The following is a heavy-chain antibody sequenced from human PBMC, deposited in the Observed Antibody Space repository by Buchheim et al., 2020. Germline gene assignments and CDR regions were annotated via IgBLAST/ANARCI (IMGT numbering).Heavy chain of an antibody. D-gene: IGHD1-7*01. CDR2: ISSISSTI. CDR1: GFTFSSYS. CDR3: ASISPTNYRPIDY. V-gene: IGHV3-48*01. Sequence: EVQLVESGGGLVQPGGSLRLSCAASGFTFSSYSMNWVRQAPGKGLEWVSYISSISSTIYYADSVKGLFTISRDNAKNSLSLQMNSLRAEDTAVYYCASISPTNYRPIDYWGQGTL. J-gene: IGHJ4*02.